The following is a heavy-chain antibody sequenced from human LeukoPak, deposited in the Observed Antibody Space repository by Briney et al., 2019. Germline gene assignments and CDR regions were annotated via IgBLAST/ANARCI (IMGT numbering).Heavy chain of an antibody. J-gene: IGHJ4*02. Sequence: GASVKVSCKASGYTFTGYYMHWVRQAPGQGLEWMGWINPNSGGTNYAQKFQGRVTMTRDTSISTAYMELSRLRSDDTAVYYCARTPYYDFWSGYYFEYWGQGTLVAVSS. CDR3: ARTPYYDFWSGYYFEY. V-gene: IGHV1-2*02. D-gene: IGHD3-3*01. CDR1: GYTFTGYY. CDR2: INPNSGGT.